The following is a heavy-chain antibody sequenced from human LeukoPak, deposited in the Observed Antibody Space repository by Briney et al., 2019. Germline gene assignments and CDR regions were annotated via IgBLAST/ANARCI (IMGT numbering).Heavy chain of an antibody. CDR2: IRSKAYGGTT. CDR3: ARDSGIAAAGVDY. J-gene: IGHJ4*02. CDR1: GFTFGDYA. Sequence: PGGSLRLSCTASGFTFGDYAMSWFRQAPGKGLEWVGCIRSKAYGGTTEYAASVKGRFTISRDDSKSIAYLQMNSLKTEDTAVYYCARDSGIAAAGVDYWGQGTLVTVSS. D-gene: IGHD6-13*01. V-gene: IGHV3-49*03.